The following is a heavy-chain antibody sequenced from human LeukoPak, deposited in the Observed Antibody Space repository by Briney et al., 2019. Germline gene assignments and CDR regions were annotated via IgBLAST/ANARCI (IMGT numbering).Heavy chain of an antibody. J-gene: IGHJ4*02. Sequence: PSETLSLTCTVSAGSISSTSYYWGWIRQPPGKGLEWIGNIFYSGSTYYNPSLKSRVTISLDTSKNQFSLKLSSVIAADTAVYYCARGNDYGDYVLDYWGQRTLVTVSS. CDR1: AGSISSTSYY. CDR2: IFYSGST. D-gene: IGHD4-17*01. CDR3: ARGNDYGDYVLDY. V-gene: IGHV4-39*07.